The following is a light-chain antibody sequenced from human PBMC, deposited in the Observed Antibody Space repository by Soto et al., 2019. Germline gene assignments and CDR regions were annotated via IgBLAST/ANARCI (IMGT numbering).Light chain of an antibody. CDR3: SSYSISTAYL. J-gene: IGLJ1*01. V-gene: IGLV2-14*01. CDR1: SSDIGTFNY. Sequence: QSALTQPASVSGSPGQSITIPCTGTSSDIGTFNYVSWYQQLPGNAPKLIIYEVRNRPSGVSNRFSGSKSGNTASLTISGLQAEDEADYFCSSYSISTAYLFGTGTKLTVL. CDR2: EVR.